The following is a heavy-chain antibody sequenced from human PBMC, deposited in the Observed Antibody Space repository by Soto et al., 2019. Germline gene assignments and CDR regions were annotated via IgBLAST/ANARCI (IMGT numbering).Heavy chain of an antibody. D-gene: IGHD4-17*01. V-gene: IGHV4-59*01. Sequence: SETLSLTCTVSGGSISSYYWSWIRQPPGKGLEWIGYIFYSGSTNYNPSLKSRVTISVDTSKTQFSLKLSSVTAADTAVYYCARRYGSAFDIWGHGTMVTVSS. CDR2: IFYSGST. CDR1: GGSISSYY. J-gene: IGHJ3*02. CDR3: ARRYGSAFDI.